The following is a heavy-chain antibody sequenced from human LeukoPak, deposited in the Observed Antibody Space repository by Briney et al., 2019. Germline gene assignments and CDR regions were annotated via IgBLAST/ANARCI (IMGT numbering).Heavy chain of an antibody. CDR1: GGTFSSYA. Sequence: ASVKVSCKASGGTFSSYAISWVRQAPGQGLEWMGGIIPIFGTANYAQKFQGRVTITADESTSTAYMELSSLRSEDTAVYYCARDGGGNSQYYYYGMDVWGQGTTVTVSS. V-gene: IGHV1-69*13. J-gene: IGHJ6*02. D-gene: IGHD4-23*01. CDR3: ARDGGGNSQYYYYGMDV. CDR2: IIPIFGTA.